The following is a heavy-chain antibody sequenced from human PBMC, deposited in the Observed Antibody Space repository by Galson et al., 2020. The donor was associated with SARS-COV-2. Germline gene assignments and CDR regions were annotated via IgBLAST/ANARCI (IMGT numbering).Heavy chain of an antibody. CDR1: GYTLTELS. Sequence: ASVKVSCKLSGYTLTELSMHWVRQAPGKGLEWMGGFDPDDGKTIYAQKFQGRVTMTEDTSTDTAYMELSSLRSEDTAVYYCATGSVVTPSHWFDPWGQGTLVTVSS. CDR3: ATGSVVTPSHWFDP. V-gene: IGHV1-24*01. CDR2: FDPDDGKT. J-gene: IGHJ5*02. D-gene: IGHD2-21*02.